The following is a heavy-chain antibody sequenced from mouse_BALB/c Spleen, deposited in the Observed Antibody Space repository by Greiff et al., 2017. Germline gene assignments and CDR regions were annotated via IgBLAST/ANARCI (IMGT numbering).Heavy chain of an antibody. J-gene: IGHJ4*01. CDR1: GYTFTSYW. Sequence: QVQLPQPGAELVKPGASVKLSCKASGYTFTSYWMHWVKQRPGQGLEWIGEINPSNGRTNYNEKFKSKATLTVDKSSSTAYMQLSSLTSEDSAVYYCARNDRYAMDYWGQGTSVTVSS. CDR3: ARNDRYAMDY. V-gene: IGHV1S81*02. CDR2: INPSNGRT. D-gene: IGHD2-14*01.